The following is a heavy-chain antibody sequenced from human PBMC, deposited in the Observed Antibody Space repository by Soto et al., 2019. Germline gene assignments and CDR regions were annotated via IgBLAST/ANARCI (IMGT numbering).Heavy chain of an antibody. CDR2: ISGRGDST. J-gene: IGHJ4*02. D-gene: IGHD2-8*02. Sequence: EVQLLESGGILVHPGGSLRLSCAASGFTFSSYAMTWVRQAPGKGLEWVSAISGRGDSTYYADSVKGRFTISRDQSKNTLYLQMHSLRAEDTAVYFWAKERDTGAHRFYFDDWGQGTLVTVSS. CDR3: AKERDTGAHRFYFDD. V-gene: IGHV3-23*01. CDR1: GFTFSSYA.